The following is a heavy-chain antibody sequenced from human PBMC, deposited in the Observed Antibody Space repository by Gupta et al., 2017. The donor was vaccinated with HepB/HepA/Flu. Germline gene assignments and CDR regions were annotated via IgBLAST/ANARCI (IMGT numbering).Heavy chain of an antibody. CDR2: ISSSSNYI. CDR1: GFTFSAYN. Sequence: EVQLVESGGGLVKPGGSLRLSCEASGFTFSAYNMNWVRQAPGKGLEWVSSISSSSNYIYDAASVKGRFTISRDNAENSLYLQMNSLRAEDTAVYYCARDGFLFRDQVDYGGQGTLVTVSS. J-gene: IGHJ4*02. CDR3: ARDGFLFRDQVDY. V-gene: IGHV3-21*01. D-gene: IGHD3-3*01.